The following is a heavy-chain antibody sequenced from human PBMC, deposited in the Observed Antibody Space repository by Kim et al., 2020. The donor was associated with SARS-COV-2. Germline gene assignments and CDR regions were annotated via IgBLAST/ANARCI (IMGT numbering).Heavy chain of an antibody. V-gene: IGHV4-59*09. J-gene: IGHJ6*02. D-gene: IGHD3-10*01. CDR3: ARGAYFGSGSYNGLDV. Sequence: SLKSRVSLSGDTSKNQLSLRLSSVTAADTAVYYCARGAYFGSGSYNGLDVWGQGTTVIVSS.